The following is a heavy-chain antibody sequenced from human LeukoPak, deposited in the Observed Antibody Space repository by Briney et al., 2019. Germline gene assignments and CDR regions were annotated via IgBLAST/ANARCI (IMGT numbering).Heavy chain of an antibody. CDR3: ARVGFSSSWFSPPPDY. CDR2: INHSGST. CDR1: GGSFSGYY. D-gene: IGHD6-13*01. J-gene: IGHJ4*02. V-gene: IGHV4-34*01. Sequence: KPSETLSLTCAVYGGSFSGYYWSWIRRPPGKGLEWIGEINHSGSTNYNPSLKSRVTISVDTSKNQFSLKLSSVTAADTAVYYCARVGFSSSWFSPPPDYWGQGTLVTVSS.